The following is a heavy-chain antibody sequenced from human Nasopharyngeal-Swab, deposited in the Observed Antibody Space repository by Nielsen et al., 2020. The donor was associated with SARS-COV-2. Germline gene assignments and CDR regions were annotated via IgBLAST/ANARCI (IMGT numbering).Heavy chain of an antibody. D-gene: IGHD6-13*01. Sequence: GESLKISCAASGFTFSSYSMNWVRQAPGKGLEWVSSISSSSSYIYYADSVKGRFTISRDNAKNSLYLQMNSLRAEDTAVYYCARDYPYSSSWYPYYYYYCMDVWGKGTTVTVSS. CDR2: ISSSSSYI. CDR3: ARDYPYSSSWYPYYYYYCMDV. V-gene: IGHV3-21*01. CDR1: GFTFSSYS. J-gene: IGHJ6*03.